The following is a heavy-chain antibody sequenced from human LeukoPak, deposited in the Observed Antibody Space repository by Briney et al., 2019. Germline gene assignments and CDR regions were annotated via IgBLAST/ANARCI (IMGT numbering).Heavy chain of an antibody. CDR1: GGSISSGGYY. Sequence: PSQTLSLTCTVSGGSISSGGYYWSWIRQHPGKGLEWIGYIYYSGSTYYNPSLKSRVTISVDTSKNQFSLKLSSVTAADTAVYYCARGNPYYYDSSGYPYFDYWGQGTLVTVSS. CDR2: IYYSGST. V-gene: IGHV4-31*03. J-gene: IGHJ4*02. D-gene: IGHD3-22*01. CDR3: ARGNPYYYDSSGYPYFDY.